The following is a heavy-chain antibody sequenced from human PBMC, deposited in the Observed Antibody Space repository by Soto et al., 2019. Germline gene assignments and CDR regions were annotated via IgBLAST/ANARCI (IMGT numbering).Heavy chain of an antibody. CDR1: GYSISSGYY. CDR3: ARGNGVVARLIFDM. V-gene: IGHV4-38-2*01. J-gene: IGHJ3*02. D-gene: IGHD3-22*01. CDR2: IYHSGST. Sequence: SETLSLTCAVSGYSISSGYYWGWIRQPPGKGLEWIGSIYHSGSTYYNPSLKSRVTISVDTSKNQFSLKLSSVTAADTAVYYCARGNGVVARLIFDMWGQGTMVTV.